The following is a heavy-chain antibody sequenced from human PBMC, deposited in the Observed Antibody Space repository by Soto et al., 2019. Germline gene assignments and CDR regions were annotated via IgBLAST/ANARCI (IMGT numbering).Heavy chain of an antibody. J-gene: IGHJ4*02. Sequence: QVQLVQSGAEVKKPGASVKVSCKTSGYTFTSYHISWVRQAPGQGLEWMGWISAYNTNTNYAQKFQGRVTMTTDTLTSTADMELRSLSADDTDVYYCARGTPPTDYWGQGTLVTVSS. D-gene: IGHD1-1*01. CDR3: ARGTPPTDY. V-gene: IGHV1-18*01. CDR1: GYTFTSYH. CDR2: ISAYNTNT.